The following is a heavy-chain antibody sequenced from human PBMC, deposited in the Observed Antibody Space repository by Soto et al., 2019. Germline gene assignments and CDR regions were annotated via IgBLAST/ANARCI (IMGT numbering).Heavy chain of an antibody. CDR3: AKDMVWGGVEGGVGGFDI. CDR1: GFTFEDYA. V-gene: IGHV3-9*01. CDR2: ISWNSGRI. J-gene: IGHJ3*02. D-gene: IGHD3-16*01. Sequence: EVQLVESGGGVEQPGRSLRLSCAASGFTFEDYAMYWVRQPPGKGLEWVSSISWNSGRIGYADSVKGRFTISRDNAENYLYLQMNSLRPEDTALYYCAKDMVWGGVEGGVGGFDIWGQGTMVTVSS.